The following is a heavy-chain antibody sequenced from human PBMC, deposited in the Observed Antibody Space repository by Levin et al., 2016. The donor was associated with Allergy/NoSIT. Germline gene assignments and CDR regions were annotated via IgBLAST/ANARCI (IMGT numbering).Heavy chain of an antibody. CDR1: GFTFSSYA. V-gene: IGHV3-23*01. D-gene: IGHD6-13*01. CDR2: VSGKSASS. J-gene: IGHJ5*01. Sequence: GSLRLSCAASGFTFSSYAMTWVRQAPGKGLEWVSIVSGKSASSYYADSVRGRFSISRDNSRNTLYLDINSLRVEDTATYFCARSPPSRGSTWGDNWFDSWGQGTLVTVSS. CDR3: ARSPPSRGSTWGDNWFDS.